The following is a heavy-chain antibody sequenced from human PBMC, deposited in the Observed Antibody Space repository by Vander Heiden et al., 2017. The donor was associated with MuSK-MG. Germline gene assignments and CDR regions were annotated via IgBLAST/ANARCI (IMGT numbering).Heavy chain of an antibody. CDR3: AKDRVPDESPIWDY. V-gene: IGHV3-30*18. Sequence: QVQLVESGGGVVQPGRSLRLSCVASGFTFSSSGMHWVRQAPGKGLEWVAVISYDGSNKYYADSVKGRFTISRDNSKNTLYLQMNSLRAEDTAVYYCAKDRVPDESPIWDYWGQGTLVTVSS. CDR2: ISYDGSNK. CDR1: GFTFSSSG. J-gene: IGHJ4*02. D-gene: IGHD3-9*01.